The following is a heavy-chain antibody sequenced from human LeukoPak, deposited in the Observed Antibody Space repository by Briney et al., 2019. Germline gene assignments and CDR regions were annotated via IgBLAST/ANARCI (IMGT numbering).Heavy chain of an antibody. V-gene: IGHV3-21*01. CDR1: GFTFSSYS. Sequence: GGSLRLSCAASGFTFSSYSMNWVRQAPGKGLEWVSSISSSSSYIYYADSVKGRFTISRDNAKNSLYLQMNSLRAEDTAVYYCAREPYSGYGPWVFDYWGQGTLVTVSS. J-gene: IGHJ4*02. CDR3: AREPYSGYGPWVFDY. CDR2: ISSSSSYI. D-gene: IGHD5-12*01.